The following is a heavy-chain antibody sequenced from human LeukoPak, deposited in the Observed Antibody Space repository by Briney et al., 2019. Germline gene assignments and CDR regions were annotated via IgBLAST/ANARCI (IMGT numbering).Heavy chain of an antibody. CDR3: AKCARVDWLPIDY. J-gene: IGHJ4*02. D-gene: IGHD3-9*01. CDR1: GFTFSNYA. V-gene: IGHV3-23*01. CDR2: ISGSGGST. Sequence: GGSLRLSCAASGFTFSNYAMSWVRQAPGKGLECVSVISGSGGSTYYADSVKGRFTISRDNSRHTLYLQMNSLRAEDTAVYYCAKCARVDWLPIDYWGQGTLVTVSS.